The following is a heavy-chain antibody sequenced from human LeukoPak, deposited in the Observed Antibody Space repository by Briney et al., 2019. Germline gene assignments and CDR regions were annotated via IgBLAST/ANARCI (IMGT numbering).Heavy chain of an antibody. J-gene: IGHJ6*02. CDR1: GYSFSDYW. CDR3: ARHGLAGCLGGTGFTSFHYYGLDV. Sequence: GESLKISCKGSGYSFSDYWIGWVRQIPGKGLEWMGIIFPYDSDNKYCPSFQGQVNISFDKSINTAYLQWGSLRASDSAMYYWARHGLAGCLGGTGFTSFHYYGLDVWGQGTSVTVSS. D-gene: IGHD2-15*01. V-gene: IGHV5-51*01. CDR2: IFPYDSDN.